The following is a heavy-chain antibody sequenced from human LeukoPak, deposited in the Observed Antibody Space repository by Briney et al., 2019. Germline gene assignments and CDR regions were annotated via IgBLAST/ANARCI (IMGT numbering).Heavy chain of an antibody. D-gene: IGHD3-22*01. CDR1: GLNFGGYA. Sequence: GGSLRLSCAASGLNFGGYAMTWVRQTPGKGLEWVSTISGNMGSTYYTDSVKGRFTISRDNAKSTLYLQMNSLRAEDTAVYYCARDTRFDSGGYYYHGHFDCWGEGTVVPVSS. V-gene: IGHV3-23*01. J-gene: IGHJ4*02. CDR3: ARDTRFDSGGYYYHGHFDC. CDR2: ISGNMGST.